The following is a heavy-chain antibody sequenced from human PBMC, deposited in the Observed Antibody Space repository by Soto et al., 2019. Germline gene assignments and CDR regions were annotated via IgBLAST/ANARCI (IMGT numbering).Heavy chain of an antibody. V-gene: IGHV4-38-2*02. CDR1: SSPINSRYY. J-gene: IGHJ4*02. CDR3: ARNTSGRNFDD. CDR2: IYHSGST. D-gene: IGHD6-19*01. Sequence: SETLSLTCTVSSSPINSRYYWGWIRQTPGKGLEWVASIYHSGSTHYNPSLKSRATISVDTSNNQFSLRLSSVTAADTAIYYCARNTSGRNFDDWGQGTQGTVS.